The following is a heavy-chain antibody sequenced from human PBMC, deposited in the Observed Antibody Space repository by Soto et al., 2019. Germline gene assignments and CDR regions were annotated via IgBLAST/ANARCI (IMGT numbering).Heavy chain of an antibody. V-gene: IGHV1-69*06. CDR1: GCTFSSYA. J-gene: IGHJ4*02. D-gene: IGHD2-15*01. Sequence: SVKVSCKASGCTFSSYAISWVRQAPGQGLEWMGGIIPIFGTANYAQKFQGRVTITADKSTSTAYMELSSLRSEDTAVYYCARYVVDGPFEYWGQGTLVNVSS. CDR2: IIPIFGTA. CDR3: ARYVVDGPFEY.